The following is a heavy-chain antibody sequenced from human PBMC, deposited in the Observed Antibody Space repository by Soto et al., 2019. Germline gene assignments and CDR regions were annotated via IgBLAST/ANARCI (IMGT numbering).Heavy chain of an antibody. CDR1: GFTFTTFG. D-gene: IGHD3-16*01. J-gene: IGHJ5*02. V-gene: IGHV3-30*18. Sequence: PGGSLRLSCAASGFTFTTFGIHWVRQAPGKGLECVAVITYDGSKKYSDSVKGRFTISRDTSEHVLYLQMNSLRTDDTAVYYCAKGPENWDDSNWYDPWGQGTLVTVSS. CDR2: ITYDGSKK. CDR3: AKGPENWDDSNWYDP.